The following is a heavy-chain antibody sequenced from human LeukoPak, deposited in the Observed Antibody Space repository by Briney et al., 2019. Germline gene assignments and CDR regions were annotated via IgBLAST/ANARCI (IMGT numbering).Heavy chain of an antibody. CDR2: IYPGDSDT. CDR3: ARSTNYYDSSGYYSPVDY. CDR1: GYSFTSYW. D-gene: IGHD3-22*01. Sequence: GESLKISCKGSGYSFTSYWIGWVRQMPGKGLEWMGIIYPGDSDTRYSPSFQGQVTISADKSISTAYLQWSSLKASDTAMYYCARSTNYYDSSGYYSPVDYWGQGTLVTVSS. J-gene: IGHJ4*02. V-gene: IGHV5-51*01.